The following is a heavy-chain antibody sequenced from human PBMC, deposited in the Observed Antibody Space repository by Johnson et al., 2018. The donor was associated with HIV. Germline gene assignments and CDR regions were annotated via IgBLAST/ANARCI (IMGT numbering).Heavy chain of an antibody. CDR2: ISGSGGST. V-gene: IGHV3-23*04. J-gene: IGHJ3*02. D-gene: IGHD3-22*01. CDR3: ARGSYYHSSGDAFDI. Sequence: VQLVESGGGLVQPGGSLRLSCAASGFTFSSYAMSWVRQAPGKGLEWVSAISGSGGSTYYADSVKGRFTISRDNSRDTVHLQMNSLRSEDTAVYYCARGSYYHSSGDAFDIWGQGTMVTVSS. CDR1: GFTFSSYA.